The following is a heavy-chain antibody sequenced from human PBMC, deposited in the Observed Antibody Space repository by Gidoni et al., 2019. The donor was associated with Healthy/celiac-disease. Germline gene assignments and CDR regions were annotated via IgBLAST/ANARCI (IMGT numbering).Heavy chain of an antibody. D-gene: IGHD3-22*01. CDR1: AGTFSSYA. J-gene: IGHJ3*02. CDR2: IITIFGTA. V-gene: IGHV1-69*01. CDR3: ARDRANDYDSSGYYFNAFDI. Sequence: QVQLVQSGAEVKKPASSVKVSCQASAGTFSSYAISWVRQAPGQGLEWMGGIITIFGTANYAQKFQGRVTITADESTSTAYMELSSLRSEDTAVYYCARDRANDYDSSGYYFNAFDIWGQGTMVTVSS.